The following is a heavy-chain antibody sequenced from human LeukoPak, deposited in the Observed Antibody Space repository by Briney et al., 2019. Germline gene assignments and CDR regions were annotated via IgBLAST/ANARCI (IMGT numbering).Heavy chain of an antibody. CDR1: SYSISSAYY. D-gene: IGHD6-19*01. CDR2: IYHSGST. V-gene: IGHV4-38-2*02. CDR3: ARDGLAVAGTTFDY. Sequence: PSETLSLTCTVSSYSISSAYYWGWIRQPPGKGLEWIGSIYHSGSTFYNVSLRSRVTISVDTSKNQFSLKLNSVTAADTAVYYCARDGLAVAGTTFDYWGRGTLVTVSS. J-gene: IGHJ4*02.